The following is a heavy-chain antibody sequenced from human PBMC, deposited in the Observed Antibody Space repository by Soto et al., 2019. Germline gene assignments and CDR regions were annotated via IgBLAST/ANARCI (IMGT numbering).Heavy chain of an antibody. D-gene: IGHD6-6*01. V-gene: IGHV1-69*01. CDR1: GGTFSSYA. CDR3: ARDPLALIAARLHYYYYGMDV. J-gene: IGHJ6*02. CDR2: IIPIFGTV. Sequence: QVQLVQSGAEVKKPGSSVKVSCKASGGTFSSYAISWVRQAPGQGLGWMGGIIPIFGTVNYAQKFQGRVTITADESTSTAYMELSSLRSEDTAVYYCARDPLALIAARLHYYYYGMDVWGQGTTVTVSS.